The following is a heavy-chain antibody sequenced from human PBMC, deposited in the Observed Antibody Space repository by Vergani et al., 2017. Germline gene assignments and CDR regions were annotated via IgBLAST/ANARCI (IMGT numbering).Heavy chain of an antibody. CDR3: AKASRWLQFNYYYYMDV. Sequence: EVQLLESGGGFVQPGGSLRLSCAASGFTFSSYAMSWVRQAPGKGLEWVSAISGSGGSTYYADSVKGRFAISRDNSKNTLYLQMNSLRAEDTAVYYCAKASRWLQFNYYYYMDVWGKGTTVTVSS. J-gene: IGHJ6*03. CDR2: ISGSGGST. D-gene: IGHD5-24*01. CDR1: GFTFSSYA. V-gene: IGHV3-23*01.